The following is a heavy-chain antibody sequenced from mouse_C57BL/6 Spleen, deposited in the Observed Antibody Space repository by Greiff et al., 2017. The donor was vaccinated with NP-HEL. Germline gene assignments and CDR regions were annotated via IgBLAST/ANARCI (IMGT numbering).Heavy chain of an antibody. J-gene: IGHJ2*01. Sequence: VQLQQSGPVLVKPGASVKMSCKASGYTFTDYYMNWVKQSDGKSLEWMGVINPYNGGTSYNQKFKGKATLTVAKSSSTASMELNSLTTEDSAVYYSARSKTESLYWGQGTTLTVSS. CDR2: INPYNGGT. CDR3: ARSKTESLY. D-gene: IGHD2-5*01. CDR1: GYTFTDYY. V-gene: IGHV1-19*01.